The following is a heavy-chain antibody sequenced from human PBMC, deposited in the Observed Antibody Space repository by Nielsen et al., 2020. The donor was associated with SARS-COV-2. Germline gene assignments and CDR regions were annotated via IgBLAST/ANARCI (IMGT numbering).Heavy chain of an antibody. CDR2: ISTTSNTI. CDR3: AKPGRDGYIDLDH. D-gene: IGHD5-24*01. CDR1: GFTFSSYS. V-gene: IGHV3-48*01. J-gene: IGHJ4*02. Sequence: GKSLKISCAASGFTFSSYSMNWVRQAPGKGLEWISYISTTSNTIYYADSVKGRFTISRDNAKNSLYLQMNSLRAEDTAVYYCAKPGRDGYIDLDHWGQGTLVTVSS.